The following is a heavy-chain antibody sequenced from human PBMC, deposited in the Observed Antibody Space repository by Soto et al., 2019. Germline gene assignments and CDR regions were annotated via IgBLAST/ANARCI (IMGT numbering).Heavy chain of an antibody. D-gene: IGHD2-21*01. CDR1: GFTFSNYA. V-gene: IGHV3-64*01. CDR3: ARDLWAYDI. Sequence: GGSLRFSCAASGFTFSNYAMHWVRQAPGKGLEFVSVIRSNGGSTNYANSVRGRFTISRDNSKNTLYLQMGSLRPEDTAVYYCARDLWAYDIWGQGTMVTVS. CDR2: IRSNGGST. J-gene: IGHJ3*02.